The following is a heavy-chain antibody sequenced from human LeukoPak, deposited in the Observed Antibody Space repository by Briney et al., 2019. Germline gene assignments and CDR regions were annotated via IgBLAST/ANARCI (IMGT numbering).Heavy chain of an antibody. CDR3: AGDRWRGAPDYFDC. CDR2: VSKDTVAK. CDR1: GFSLTHDA. Sequence: GTSLRLSCAASGFSLTHDAIHWVRQAPGKGLEWVAVVSKDTVAKFYRDSVKGRFTVSTDSSKNTVYLQMTGLRSEDTAVYYCAGDRWRGAPDYFDCWGQGTLVTVSS. J-gene: IGHJ4*02. D-gene: IGHD1-26*01. V-gene: IGHV3-30*03.